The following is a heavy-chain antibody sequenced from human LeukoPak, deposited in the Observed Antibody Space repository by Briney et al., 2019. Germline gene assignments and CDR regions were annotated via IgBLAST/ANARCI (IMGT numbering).Heavy chain of an antibody. CDR3: ARITNRGYSYPSSVEYFDL. V-gene: IGHV4-59*01. CDR2: GYYSGSI. J-gene: IGHJ2*01. D-gene: IGHD5-18*01. Sequence: PSETLSLTCTVSGGSISSYYWSWIRQPPEEGLEWIGYGYYSGSINYNPSLKSRVTISVDTPKNQVSLKLSSVTAADTAVYYCARITNRGYSYPSSVEYFDLWGRGTLVTVSS. CDR1: GGSISSYY.